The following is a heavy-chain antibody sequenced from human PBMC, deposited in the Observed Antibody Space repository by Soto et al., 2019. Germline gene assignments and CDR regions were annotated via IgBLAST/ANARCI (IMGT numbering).Heavy chain of an antibody. CDR2: IYYSGST. V-gene: IGHV4-31*03. CDR3: ARGRKELVPLTKNQQLVPVWFDP. D-gene: IGHD6-13*01. Sequence: PSETLSLTCTVSGGSISSGGYYWSWIRQHPGKGLEWIGYIYYSGSTYYNPSLKSRVTISVDTFKNQFSLKLSSVTAADTAVYYCARGRKELVPLTKNQQLVPVWFDPWGQGTLVTVSS. CDR1: GGSISSGGYY. J-gene: IGHJ5*02.